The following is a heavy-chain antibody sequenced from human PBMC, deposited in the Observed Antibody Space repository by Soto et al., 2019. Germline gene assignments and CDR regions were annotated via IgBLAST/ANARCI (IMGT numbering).Heavy chain of an antibody. Sequence: PGESLKISCKGSGDSFTSYWIGWVRQMPGKGLEWMGIIYPGDSDTRYSPSFQGQVTISVDKTISTAYLQWSSLKASDTALYYCATRRAAGHYFDYWGQGTLVTVSS. CDR1: GDSFTSYW. J-gene: IGHJ4*01. CDR3: ATRRAAGHYFDY. D-gene: IGHD6-13*01. CDR2: IYPGDSDT. V-gene: IGHV5-51*01.